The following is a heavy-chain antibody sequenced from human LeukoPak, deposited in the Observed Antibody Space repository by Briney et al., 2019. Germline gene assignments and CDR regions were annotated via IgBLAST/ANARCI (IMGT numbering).Heavy chain of an antibody. Sequence: SETLSLTCTVSGGSISSYYWSWIRQPPGKGLEWIGEINHGGSTNYNPSLKSRVTISVDTSKNQFSLKLSSVTAADTAVYYCARKRGTMIVVAQYIDYWGQGTLVTVSS. CDR2: INHGGST. V-gene: IGHV4-34*01. CDR3: ARKRGTMIVVAQYIDY. D-gene: IGHD3-22*01. J-gene: IGHJ4*02. CDR1: GGSISSYY.